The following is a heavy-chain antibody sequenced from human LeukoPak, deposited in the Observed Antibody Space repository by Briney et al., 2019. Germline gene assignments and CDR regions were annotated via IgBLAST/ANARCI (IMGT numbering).Heavy chain of an antibody. CDR3: ARGTYYYDSSGYAPLDYYYGMDV. CDR2: ISYDGSNK. Sequence: GGSLRHSCAASGFTFSSYAMHWVRQAPGKGLEWVAVISYDGSNKYYADSVKGRFTISRDNSKNTLYLQMNSLRAEDTAVYYCARGTYYYDSSGYAPLDYYYGMDVWGQGTTVTVSS. J-gene: IGHJ6*02. CDR1: GFTFSSYA. V-gene: IGHV3-30-3*01. D-gene: IGHD3-22*01.